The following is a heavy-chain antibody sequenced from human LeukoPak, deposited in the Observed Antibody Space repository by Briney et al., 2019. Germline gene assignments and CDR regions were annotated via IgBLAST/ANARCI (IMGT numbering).Heavy chain of an antibody. CDR2: ISGSGGST. Sequence: GGSLRLSCAASGFTFSSYAMSWVRQAPGKGLEWVSAISGSGGSTYYADSVKGRFTISRDNSKNTLYLQMNSLRAEDTAVYYCAKAPAPYYYYYGMDVWGQGTAVTVSS. CDR1: GFTFSSYA. CDR3: AKAPAPYYYYYGMDV. J-gene: IGHJ6*02. V-gene: IGHV3-23*01.